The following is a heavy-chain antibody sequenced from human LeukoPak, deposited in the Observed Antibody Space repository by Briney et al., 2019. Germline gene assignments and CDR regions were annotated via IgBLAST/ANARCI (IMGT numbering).Heavy chain of an antibody. J-gene: IGHJ4*02. Sequence: GGSLRLSCAASGFTFSSYAMSWVRQAPGKGLEWVSGVSGSGGSTVYTDSVKGRFTISRDNSKNTLYLQMNSLRAEDTAAYYCAKDQGMGSGSYSWGYFDFWGQGTLVTVSS. D-gene: IGHD3-10*01. CDR3: AKDQGMGSGSYSWGYFDF. CDR2: VSGSGGST. CDR1: GFTFSSYA. V-gene: IGHV3-23*01.